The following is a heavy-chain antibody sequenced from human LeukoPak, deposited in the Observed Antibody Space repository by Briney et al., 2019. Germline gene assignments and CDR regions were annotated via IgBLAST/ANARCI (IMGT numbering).Heavy chain of an antibody. CDR1: GGSISSYY. CDR3: ARLTGYSSGWYESVTGFDY. D-gene: IGHD6-19*01. Sequence: SETLSLTCTVSGGSISSYYWSWIRQPPGKGLEWIGYIYYSGSTNYNPSLKSRVTISVDTSKNQFSLKLSSVTAADTAVYYCARLTGYSSGWYESVTGFDYWAREPWSPSPQ. V-gene: IGHV4-59*01. J-gene: IGHJ4*02. CDR2: IYYSGST.